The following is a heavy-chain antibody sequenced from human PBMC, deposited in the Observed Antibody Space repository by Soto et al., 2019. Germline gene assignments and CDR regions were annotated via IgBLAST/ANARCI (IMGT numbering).Heavy chain of an antibody. CDR3: STGNWRYYYGMDV. Sequence: EVQLVESGGGLVKPGGSLRLSCAASGFSFSDTWMNWVRQAPGKGLEWVGHIKSKTDGGTTDYAAPVKGRFTISRDDSKNKLYLQMNSLKTEDTAVYYCSTGNWRYYYGMDVWGQGTTVTVSS. CDR1: GFSFSDTW. V-gene: IGHV3-15*07. D-gene: IGHD3-3*01. CDR2: IKSKTDGGTT. J-gene: IGHJ6*02.